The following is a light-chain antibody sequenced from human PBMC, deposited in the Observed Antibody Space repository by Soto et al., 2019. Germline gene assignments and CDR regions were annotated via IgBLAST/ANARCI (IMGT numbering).Light chain of an antibody. CDR2: EVT. J-gene: IGLJ3*02. V-gene: IGLV2-14*01. CDR1: SSDIGAYNY. Sequence: QSALTQPASVSGSPGQSITISCTGTSSDIGAYNYVSWYQHHPAKAPKLMIYEVTDRPLGVSSRFSGSKSGNTASLTISGLQAEDEADYYCSSFTITNTWVFGGGTKLTVL. CDR3: SSFTITNTWV.